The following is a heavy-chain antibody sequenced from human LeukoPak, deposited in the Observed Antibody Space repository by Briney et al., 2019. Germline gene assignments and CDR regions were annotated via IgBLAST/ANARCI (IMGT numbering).Heavy chain of an antibody. CDR3: ARDQGLTAPPPYGLDV. D-gene: IGHD5-18*01. CDR2: IIPVLNIT. Sequence: SVEVSCKTSGGTFSSSAITWVRQAPGQGLEWMGRIIPVLNITTYAQKFQGSVTITADTSTSTVYMELSSLRSEETTVYYCARDQGLTAPPPYGLDVWGQGTTVIVSS. CDR1: GGTFSSSA. V-gene: IGHV1-69*04. J-gene: IGHJ6*02.